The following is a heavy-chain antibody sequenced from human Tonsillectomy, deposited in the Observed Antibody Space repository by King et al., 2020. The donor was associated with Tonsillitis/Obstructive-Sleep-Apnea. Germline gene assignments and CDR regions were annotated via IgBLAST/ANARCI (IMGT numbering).Heavy chain of an antibody. CDR1: GFTFSSYS. J-gene: IGHJ4*02. CDR2: ISSSSSTI. CDR3: ARSLGYCSSTSCQTPTYYFDY. V-gene: IGHV3-48*02. D-gene: IGHD2-2*01. Sequence: VQLVESGGGLVQPGGSLRLSCAASGFTFSSYSMNWVRQAPGKGLEWVSYISSSSSTIYYADSVKGRFTISRDNAKNSLYLQMNSLRDEDTAVYYCARSLGYCSSTSCQTPTYYFDYRGQGTLVTVSS.